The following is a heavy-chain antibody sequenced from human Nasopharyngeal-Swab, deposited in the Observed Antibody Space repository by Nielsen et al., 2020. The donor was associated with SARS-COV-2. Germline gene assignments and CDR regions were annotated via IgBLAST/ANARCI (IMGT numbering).Heavy chain of an antibody. J-gene: IGHJ6*03. V-gene: IGHV3-30*18. CDR3: AKTSQLNYYYYMDV. D-gene: IGHD2-2*01. CDR1: GFTFSSYG. CDR2: ISYDGSNK. Sequence: LSLTCAASGFTFSSYGMHWVRQAPGKGLEWVAVISYDGSNKYYADSVKGRFTISRDNSKNTLYLQMNSLRAEDTAVYYCAKTSQLNYYYYMDVWGKGTTVTVSS.